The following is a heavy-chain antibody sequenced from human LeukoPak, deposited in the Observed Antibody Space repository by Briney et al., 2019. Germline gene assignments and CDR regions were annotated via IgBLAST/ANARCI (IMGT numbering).Heavy chain of an antibody. Sequence: ASVKVSCKASGYTFAGYGISWVRQAPGQGLEWMGWISAYNGNTNYAQKLQGRVTMTTDTSTSTAYMELRSLRSDDTAVYYCARNKISYDSSAFYDYWGQGTLVTVSS. J-gene: IGHJ4*02. CDR3: ARNKISYDSSAFYDY. D-gene: IGHD3-22*01. V-gene: IGHV1-18*01. CDR1: GYTFAGYG. CDR2: ISAYNGNT.